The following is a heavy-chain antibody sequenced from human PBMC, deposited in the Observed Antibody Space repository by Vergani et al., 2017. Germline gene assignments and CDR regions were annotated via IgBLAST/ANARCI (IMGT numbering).Heavy chain of an antibody. V-gene: IGHV3-33*01. CDR3: AGDPVYCSGGSCYPYYFDY. J-gene: IGHJ4*02. Sequence: QVQLVESGGGVVQPGRSLRLSCAASGFTFSSYGMHWVRQAPGKGLEWVAVIWYDGSNKYYADSVKGRFTISRDNSKNTLYLQMNSLRSDDTAVYYCAGDPVYCSGGSCYPYYFDYWGQGTLVTVSS. D-gene: IGHD2-15*01. CDR1: GFTFSSYG. CDR2: IWYDGSNK.